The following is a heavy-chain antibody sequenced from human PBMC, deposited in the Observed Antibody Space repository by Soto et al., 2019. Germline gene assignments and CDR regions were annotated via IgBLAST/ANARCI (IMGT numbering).Heavy chain of an antibody. CDR2: ISVYNGNT. CDR1: GNTFTSYG. V-gene: IGHV1-18*01. CDR3: ARVYDFWSGYSNPFDY. D-gene: IGHD3-3*01. Sequence: ASVKVSCKASGNTFTSYGISWVRQAPGQGLEWMGWISVYNGNTNYAQKLQGRVTMTTDTSTSTAYMEMRSLRSDNTAVYYCARVYDFWSGYSNPFDYWGQGTPVTV. J-gene: IGHJ4*02.